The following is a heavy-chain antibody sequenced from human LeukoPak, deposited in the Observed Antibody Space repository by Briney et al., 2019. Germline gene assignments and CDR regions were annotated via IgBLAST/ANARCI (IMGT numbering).Heavy chain of an antibody. Sequence: PGGSLRLSCAASGFSFNNYGMHWVRQAPGKGPEWVAFISYDGCSKYYADSVRGRFTISRDDSKSTLSLQMNSLTSDDTAMYYCAREEEAYCGASSCYTLSGMDVWGQGTTVAVSS. CDR2: ISYDGCSK. CDR3: AREEEAYCGASSCYTLSGMDV. CDR1: GFSFNNYG. D-gene: IGHD2-2*02. J-gene: IGHJ6*02. V-gene: IGHV3-30*03.